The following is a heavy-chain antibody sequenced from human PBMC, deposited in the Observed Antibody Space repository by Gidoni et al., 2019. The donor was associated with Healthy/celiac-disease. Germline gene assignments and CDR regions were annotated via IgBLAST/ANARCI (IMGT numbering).Heavy chain of an antibody. D-gene: IGHD4-4*01. V-gene: IGHV3-9*01. CDR2: ISWNSGSI. Sequence: EVQLVESGGGLVQPGRSLRLSCAASGFPFDAYAMHWVRQAPGKGLEWVSGISWNSGSIGYADSVKGRFTISRDNAKNSLYLQMNSLRAEDTALYYCAKDIMSGTTGYYYYMDVWGKGTTVTVSS. CDR1: GFPFDAYA. J-gene: IGHJ6*03. CDR3: AKDIMSGTTGYYYYMDV.